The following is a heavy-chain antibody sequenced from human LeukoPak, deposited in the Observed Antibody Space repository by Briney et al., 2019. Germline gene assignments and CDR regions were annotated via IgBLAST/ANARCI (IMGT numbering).Heavy chain of an antibody. CDR3: ARRAYSAAYWKHFDY. CDR2: IDHAGTT. Sequence: SETLSLTCVVSGGSIITNDYWWGWIRQPPGKGLEWIGTIDHAGTTFYNVSLKSRVTISVDTSKNQFSLKLNSVTAADTAVYFCARRAYSAAYWKHFDYWGQGTLVTVSS. J-gene: IGHJ4*02. D-gene: IGHD1-1*01. CDR1: GGSIITNDYW. V-gene: IGHV4-39*01.